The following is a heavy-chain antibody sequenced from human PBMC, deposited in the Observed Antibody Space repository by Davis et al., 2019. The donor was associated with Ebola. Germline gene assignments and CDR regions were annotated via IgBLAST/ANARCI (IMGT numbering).Heavy chain of an antibody. Sequence: SETLSLTCAVYGGSFSGYYWSWIRQLQGKGLEWIGEINHSGSTNYNPSLKSRVTISVDTSKNQFPLKLSSVTAADTAVYYCARDSSSRWYPGANWFDPWGQGTLVTVSS. CDR1: GGSFSGYY. D-gene: IGHD6-13*01. V-gene: IGHV4-34*01. J-gene: IGHJ5*02. CDR2: INHSGST. CDR3: ARDSSSRWYPGANWFDP.